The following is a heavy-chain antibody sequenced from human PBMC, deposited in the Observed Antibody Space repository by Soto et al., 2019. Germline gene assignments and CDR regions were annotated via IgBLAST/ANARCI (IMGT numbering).Heavy chain of an antibody. CDR1: GGSISSSSYY. D-gene: IGHD3-9*01. CDR3: ARDSPATGIDPGVDY. V-gene: IGHV4-39*07. CDR2: IYYSGST. J-gene: IGHJ4*02. Sequence: SETLSLTCTVSGGSISSSSYYWGWIRQPPGKGLEWIGSIYYSGSTYYNPSLKSRVTISVDTSKNQFSLKLSSVTAADTAVYYCARDSPATGIDPGVDYWGQGTLVTVSS.